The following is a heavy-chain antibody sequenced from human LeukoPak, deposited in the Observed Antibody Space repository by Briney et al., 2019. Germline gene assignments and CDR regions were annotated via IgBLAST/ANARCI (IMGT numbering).Heavy chain of an antibody. CDR3: ARDIGGYSRPGKGIYYYYYGMDV. D-gene: IGHD6-13*01. Sequence: GASVKVSCKASGGTFSSYTISWVRQAPGQGLEWMGRIIPILGIANYAQKFQGRVTITADKSTSTAYMELSSLRSEDTAVYYCARDIGGYSRPGKGIYYYYYGMDVWGQGTTVTVSS. CDR2: IIPILGIA. CDR1: GGTFSSYT. J-gene: IGHJ6*02. V-gene: IGHV1-69*04.